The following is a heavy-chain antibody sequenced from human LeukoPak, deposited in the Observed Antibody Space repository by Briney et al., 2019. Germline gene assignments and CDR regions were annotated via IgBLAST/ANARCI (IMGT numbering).Heavy chain of an antibody. CDR2: IYYSGST. D-gene: IGHD6-19*01. CDR3: AGVAVAGHYYYYYMDV. CDR1: GGSISSSSYY. V-gene: IGHV4-39*07. J-gene: IGHJ6*03. Sequence: SETLSFTCTVSGGSISSSSYYWGWIRQPPGKGLEWIGSIYYSGSTYYNPSLKSRVTISVDTSKNQFSLKLSSVTAADTAVYYCAGVAVAGHYYYYYMDVWGKGTTVTVSS.